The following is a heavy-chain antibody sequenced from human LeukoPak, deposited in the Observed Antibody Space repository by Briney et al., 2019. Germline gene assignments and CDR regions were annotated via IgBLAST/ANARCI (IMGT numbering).Heavy chain of an antibody. CDR3: ARDYGGNGGSDY. CDR1: GYSFTGYY. J-gene: IGHJ4*02. CDR2: INPNSGGT. D-gene: IGHD4-23*01. Sequence: ASVKVSCKASGYSFTGYYMHWVRQAPGRGLEWMGWINPNSGGTSNAQKFQGRVTMTSDTSISTAYMELISLRSDDTAVYYCARDYGGNGGSDYWGQGTLVTVSS. V-gene: IGHV1-2*02.